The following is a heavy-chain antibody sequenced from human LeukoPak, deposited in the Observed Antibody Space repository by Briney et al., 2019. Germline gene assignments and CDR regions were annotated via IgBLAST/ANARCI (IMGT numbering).Heavy chain of an antibody. V-gene: IGHV3-7*05. CDR1: RFTFSISW. Sequence: GGSLRLSCAASRFTFSISWMSWVRQAPGKGLEWVANIKQDGSEKYYVDSVKGRFTISRDNAKNSLYLQMNSLRAEDTAVYYCARGGDYYEYWGQGTLVTISS. CDR2: IKQDGSEK. J-gene: IGHJ4*02. CDR3: ARGGDYYEY.